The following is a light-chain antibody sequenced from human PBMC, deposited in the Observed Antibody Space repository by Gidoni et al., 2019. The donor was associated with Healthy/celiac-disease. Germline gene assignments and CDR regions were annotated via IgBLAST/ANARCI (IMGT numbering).Light chain of an antibody. CDR1: SLRSYY. Sequence: SSELTQDPAVPLSLGQTVKITCQGDSLRSYYASWYQQKPGPAPVLVIYGKNNRPSGIPDRFSGSSSGNTASLTITGAQAEDEADYYCNSRDSSGNHLVFGGGTKLTVL. CDR2: GKN. V-gene: IGLV3-19*01. J-gene: IGLJ2*01. CDR3: NSRDSSGNHLV.